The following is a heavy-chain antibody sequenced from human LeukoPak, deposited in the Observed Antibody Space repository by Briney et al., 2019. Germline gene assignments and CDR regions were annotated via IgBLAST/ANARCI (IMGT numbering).Heavy chain of an antibody. Sequence: PGGSLRLSCAASGFAFSSYAMSWVRQAPGKGLEWVSAISGSGGSTYYADSVKGRFIISRDNSKNTLYLQMNSLRAEDTAVYYCAKDLYGYVSNWFDPWGQGTLVTVSS. J-gene: IGHJ5*02. V-gene: IGHV3-23*01. D-gene: IGHD5-12*01. CDR1: GFAFSSYA. CDR2: ISGSGGST. CDR3: AKDLYGYVSNWFDP.